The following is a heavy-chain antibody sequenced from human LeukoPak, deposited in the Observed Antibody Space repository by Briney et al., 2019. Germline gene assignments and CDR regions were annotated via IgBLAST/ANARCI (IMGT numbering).Heavy chain of an antibody. CDR2: IYYSGST. J-gene: IGHJ6*02. CDR1: GGSISSGGYY. V-gene: IGHV4-31*03. D-gene: IGHD2-8*01. Sequence: SETLSLTCTVSGGSISSGGYYWSWIRQHPGKGLEWIGYIYYSGSTYYNPSLKSRVTISVDTSKNQFSLKLSSVTAADTAVYYCARDGVGAMDVWGQGTTVTVSS. CDR3: ARDGVGAMDV.